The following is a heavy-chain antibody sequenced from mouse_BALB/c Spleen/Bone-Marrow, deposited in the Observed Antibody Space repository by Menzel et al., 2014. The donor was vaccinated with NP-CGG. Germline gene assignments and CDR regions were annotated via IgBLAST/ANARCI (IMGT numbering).Heavy chain of an antibody. Sequence: QVQLKEPGPQLVRPGASVKISCKASGYSFTSYWIHWVKQRPGQGLEWIGMIDPSDSETKLNQKFKDKATLTVDKSSSTAYLQLSSPTSEDSAVYYCARRDNAPFAYWGQGTLVTVSA. CDR1: GYSFTSYW. D-gene: IGHD1-3*01. V-gene: IGHV1S126*01. CDR2: IDPSDSET. J-gene: IGHJ3*01. CDR3: ARRDNAPFAY.